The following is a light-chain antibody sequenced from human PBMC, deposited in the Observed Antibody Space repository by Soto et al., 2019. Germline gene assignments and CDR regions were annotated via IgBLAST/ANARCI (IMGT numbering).Light chain of an antibody. Sequence: QSALTQPASLSGSPGQSITISCTGASSDIGPYDYVSWFQQHPGKAPKLMISEVNNRPSGVSNRFSGSKSGNTAYLTISGLQVEDEAEYFCFSSTTTSTHLFGNGTKLTV. J-gene: IGLJ1*01. V-gene: IGLV2-14*01. CDR1: SSDIGPYDY. CDR2: EVN. CDR3: FSSTTTSTHL.